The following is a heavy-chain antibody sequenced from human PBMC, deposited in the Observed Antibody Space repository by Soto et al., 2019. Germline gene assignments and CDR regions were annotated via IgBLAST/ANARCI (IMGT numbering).Heavy chain of an antibody. V-gene: IGHV3-23*01. Sequence: GSLRLSCAASGFTFSSYAMSWVRQAPGKGLEWVSAISGSGGSTYYADSVKGRFTISRDNSKNTLYLQMNSLRAEDTAVYYCAKDRVPLGYYDSIGRQIFDYWGQGTLVTVSS. J-gene: IGHJ4*02. CDR3: AKDRVPLGYYDSIGRQIFDY. D-gene: IGHD3-22*01. CDR2: ISGSGGST. CDR1: GFTFSSYA.